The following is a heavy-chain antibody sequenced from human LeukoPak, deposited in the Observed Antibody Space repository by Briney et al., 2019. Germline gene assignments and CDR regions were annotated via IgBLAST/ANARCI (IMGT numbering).Heavy chain of an antibody. CDR2: INPNSGGT. V-gene: IGHV1-2*06. Sequence: ASVKVSCKASGYTFTGYYMHWVRQAPGQGLEWMGRINPNSGGTNYAQKFQGRVTMTRDTSISTAYMELSRLRSDDTAVYYCARGALYCSGGSCYSRVNYWYFDLWGRGTLVTVYS. CDR1: GYTFTGYY. CDR3: ARGALYCSGGSCYSRVNYWYFDL. D-gene: IGHD2-15*01. J-gene: IGHJ2*01.